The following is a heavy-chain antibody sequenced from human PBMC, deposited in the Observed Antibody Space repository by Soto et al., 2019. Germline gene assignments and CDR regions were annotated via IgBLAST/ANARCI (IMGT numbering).Heavy chain of an antibody. D-gene: IGHD3-10*01. V-gene: IGHV1-18*01. Sequence: GASVKVSCKASGYTFTSYGISWVRQAHGKGLEWMGWISAYNGNTNYAQKLQGRVTMTTDTSTSTAYMELRSLRSEDTAVYYCARDRSRNTMVFGAKNWFDPWGQGTLVTVSS. CDR3: ARDRSRNTMVFGAKNWFDP. CDR2: ISAYNGNT. J-gene: IGHJ5*02. CDR1: GYTFTSYG.